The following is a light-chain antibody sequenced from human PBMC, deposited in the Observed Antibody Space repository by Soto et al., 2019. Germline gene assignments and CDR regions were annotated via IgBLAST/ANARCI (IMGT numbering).Light chain of an antibody. V-gene: IGKV3-20*01. J-gene: IGKJ1*01. CDR1: QSVTTQ. CDR3: QQYGGSTRT. Sequence: IVLTQSPGTLSLSPGERATLSCRASQSVTTQLAWYQQKPGQAPRLIIHGASSRATGVPDRITGSGSGTDFPLSISRLEPEDFAVYYCQQYGGSTRTFGQGIKVEIK. CDR2: GAS.